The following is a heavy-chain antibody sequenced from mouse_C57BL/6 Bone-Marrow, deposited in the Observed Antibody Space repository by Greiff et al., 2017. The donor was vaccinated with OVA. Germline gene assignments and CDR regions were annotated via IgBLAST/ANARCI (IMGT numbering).Heavy chain of an antibody. CDR3: TRYDGYYLYWYFDV. Sequence: EVQLQQSGAELVRPGASVKLSCTASGFNIKDDYMHWVKQRPEQGLEWIGWIDPENGDTEYASKFQGKATITADTSSNTAYLQLSSLTSEDTAVYYCTRYDGYYLYWYFDVWGTGTTVTVSS. V-gene: IGHV14-4*01. CDR2: IDPENGDT. J-gene: IGHJ1*03. CDR1: GFNIKDDY. D-gene: IGHD2-3*01.